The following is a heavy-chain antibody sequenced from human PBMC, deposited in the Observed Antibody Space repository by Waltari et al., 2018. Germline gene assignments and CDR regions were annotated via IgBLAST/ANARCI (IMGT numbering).Heavy chain of an antibody. V-gene: IGHV1-3*01. D-gene: IGHD2-15*01. Sequence: QVQLVQSGAEVKKPGASVKVSCKASGYTFTSYAMHWVRQAPGQRLEWMGWINAGNGKTKYSQKFQGRVTITRDTSASTAYMELSSLRSEDTAVYYCARGYCSGGSCHHYGMDVWGQGTTVTVSS. CDR3: ARGYCSGGSCHHYGMDV. CDR2: INAGNGKT. J-gene: IGHJ6*02. CDR1: GYTFTSYA.